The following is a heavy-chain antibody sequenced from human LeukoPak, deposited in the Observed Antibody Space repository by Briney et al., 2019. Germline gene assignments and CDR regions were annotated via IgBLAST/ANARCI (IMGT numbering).Heavy chain of an antibody. CDR3: ARAPITGTLFDY. V-gene: IGHV4-59*01. CDR2: IYYSGST. CDR1: GGPISSYY. Sequence: SETLSLTCTVSGGPISSYYWSWIRQPPGKGLEWIGYIYYSGSTNYNPSLKSRVTISVDTSKNQFSLKLSSVTAADTAVYYCARAPITGTLFDYWGQGTLVTVSS. J-gene: IGHJ4*02. D-gene: IGHD1-7*01.